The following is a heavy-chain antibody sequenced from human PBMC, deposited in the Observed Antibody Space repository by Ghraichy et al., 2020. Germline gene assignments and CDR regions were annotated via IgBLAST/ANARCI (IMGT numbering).Heavy chain of an antibody. Sequence: ETLSLTCAASGFTFSSYAMSWVRQAPGKGLEWVSAISGSGGSTYYADSVKGRFTISRDNSKNTLYLQMNSLRAEDTAVYYCAKLEVYSYVDYWGQGTLVTVSS. CDR3: AKLEVYSYVDY. D-gene: IGHD5-18*01. CDR2: ISGSGGST. V-gene: IGHV3-23*01. CDR1: GFTFSSYA. J-gene: IGHJ4*02.